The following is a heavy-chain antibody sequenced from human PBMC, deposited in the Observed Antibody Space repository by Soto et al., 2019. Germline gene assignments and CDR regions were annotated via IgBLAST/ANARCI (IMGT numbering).Heavy chain of an antibody. J-gene: IGHJ4*02. CDR2: IYYSGST. V-gene: IGHV4-31*03. CDR1: GGSISSGGYY. D-gene: IGHD6-13*01. CDR3: ASEGIAAAGTDY. Sequence: TSETLSLTCTVSGGSISSGGYYWSWIRQHPGKGLEWIGYIYYSGSTYYNPSLKSRVTISVDTSKNQFSLKLSSVTAADTAVYYCASEGIAAAGTDYWGQGTLVTVSS.